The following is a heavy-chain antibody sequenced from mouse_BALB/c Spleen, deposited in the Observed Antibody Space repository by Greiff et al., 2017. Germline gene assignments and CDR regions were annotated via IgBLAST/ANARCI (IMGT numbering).Heavy chain of an antibody. Sequence: EVKLVESGGGLVKPGGSLKLSCAASGFTFSSYDMSWVRQTPEKRLEWVAYISSGGGSTYYPDTVKGRFTISRDNAKNTLYLQMSSLKSEDTAMYYCARLGRLYYFDYWGQGTTLTVSS. CDR1: GFTFSSYD. CDR3: ARLGRLYYFDY. J-gene: IGHJ2*01. V-gene: IGHV5-12-1*01. CDR2: ISSGGGST. D-gene: IGHD4-1*01.